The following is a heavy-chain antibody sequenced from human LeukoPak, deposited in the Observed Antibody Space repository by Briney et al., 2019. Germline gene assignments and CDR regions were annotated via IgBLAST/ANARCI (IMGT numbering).Heavy chain of an antibody. V-gene: IGHV4-39*01. Sequence: SETLSLTCTVSGGSISSSSYYWGWIRQHPGKELEWIGSIYYSGSTYYNPSLKSRVTISVDTSKNQFSLKLSSVTAADTAVYYCARRPGWYFDLWGRGTLVTVSS. CDR1: GGSISSSSYY. J-gene: IGHJ2*01. CDR2: IYYSGST. CDR3: ARRPGWYFDL.